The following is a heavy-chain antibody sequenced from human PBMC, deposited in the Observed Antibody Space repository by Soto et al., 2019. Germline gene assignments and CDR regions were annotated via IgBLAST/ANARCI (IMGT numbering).Heavy chain of an antibody. CDR1: GGAFNGYY. CDR2: INHSGTV. V-gene: IGHV4-34*01. Sequence: QVHLQQWGAGLLKPSETLSLTCAVNGGAFNGYYWTWIRQSPGKGLQWIGEINHSGTVDYNPSLKSRVTFSIDTSKKQFSLTLTSVTAADTAVYYCARAGAALVRGSIGGFDYX. J-gene: IGHJ4*01. D-gene: IGHD3-10*01. CDR3: ARAGAALVRGSIGGFDY.